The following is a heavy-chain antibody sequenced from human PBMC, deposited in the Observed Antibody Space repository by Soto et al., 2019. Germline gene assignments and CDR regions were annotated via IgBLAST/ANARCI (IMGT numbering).Heavy chain of an antibody. V-gene: IGHV1-2*04. CDR2: INPKSGGT. J-gene: IGHJ6*02. CDR1: GYTFTSSH. D-gene: IGHD2-8*01. Sequence: ASVKVSCKACGYTFTSSHIHWVRQAPGQGLEWLGRINPKSGGTSTAQKFQGWVTMTTDTSISTASMELTRLTSDDTAIYYCARGDSTDCSNGVCSFFYNHDMDVWGQGTTVTVSS. CDR3: ARGDSTDCSNGVCSFFYNHDMDV.